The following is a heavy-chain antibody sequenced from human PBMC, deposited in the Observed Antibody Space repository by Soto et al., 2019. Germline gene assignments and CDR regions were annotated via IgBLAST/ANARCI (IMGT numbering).Heavy chain of an antibody. CDR2: STYIGGTP. Sequence: EVQLVESGGGLVRPGGSLRLSCSASGFTLKDSAMHWVRQAPGRGLEQVAASTYIGGTPYYADSVKGRFTISRVNSQNTLYLQMSSLRPEDTGVYFCVKDYSHGRFPDYWGQGTLVTVSS. CDR1: GFTLKDSA. V-gene: IGHV3-64D*06. CDR3: VKDYSHGRFPDY. D-gene: IGHD1-26*01. J-gene: IGHJ4*02.